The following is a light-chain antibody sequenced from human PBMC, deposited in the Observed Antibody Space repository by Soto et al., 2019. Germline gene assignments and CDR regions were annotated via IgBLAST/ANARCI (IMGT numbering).Light chain of an antibody. V-gene: IGLV2-14*01. CDR2: EVS. J-gene: IGLJ1*01. CDR3: SSYTSSGV. Sequence: QSVLTQPASVSGSPGQSIAISCTGTSSDVGGHNYVSWYQQHPGKAPKLMIYEVSNRPSGVSNRFSGSKSGNTVSLTISGLQAEDEADYYCSSYTSSGVFGTGTKVTVL. CDR1: SSDVGGHNY.